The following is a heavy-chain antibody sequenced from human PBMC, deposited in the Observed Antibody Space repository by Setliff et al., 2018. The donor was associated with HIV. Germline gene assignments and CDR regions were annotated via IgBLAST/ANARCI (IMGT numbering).Heavy chain of an antibody. CDR3: AREHCSGGSCNGFDI. Sequence: SETLSLTCTVSGGSISTYYWNWIRQPPGKGLEWIAYIYISGTTNYNPSLKSRVTISLDTSRNQFSLKLGSVTAADTAMYYCAREHCSGGSCNGFDIWGQGTMVTVS. D-gene: IGHD2-15*01. J-gene: IGHJ3*02. CDR1: GGSISTYY. V-gene: IGHV4-4*09. CDR2: IYISGTT.